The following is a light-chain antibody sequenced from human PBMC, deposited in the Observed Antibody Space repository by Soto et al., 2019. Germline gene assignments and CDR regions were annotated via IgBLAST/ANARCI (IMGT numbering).Light chain of an antibody. V-gene: IGKV1-5*03. CDR2: KAS. J-gene: IGKJ1*01. CDR1: QSISSW. CDR3: QQYNSHPWT. Sequence: DIQMTQSPSTLSASVEDRVTITCRASQSISSWLAWYQQKPGKAPKLLIYKASSLQSGVPSRFSGSESGTEFTLTIRSLQTDHFANYYCQQYNSHPWTFGQGTKVDIQ.